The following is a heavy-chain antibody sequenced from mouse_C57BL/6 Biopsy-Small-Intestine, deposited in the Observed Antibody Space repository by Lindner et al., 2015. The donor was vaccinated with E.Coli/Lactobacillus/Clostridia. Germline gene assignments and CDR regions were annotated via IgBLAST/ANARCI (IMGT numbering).Heavy chain of an antibody. J-gene: IGHJ3*01. Sequence: VQLQESGPELVKPGASVKISCKASGYAFSSSWMNWVKQRPGKGLEWIGRIYPGDGDTNYNGKFKGKATLTADRSSSTAYMQLSSLTSEDSAVYFCGRGDYSISFAYWGQGTLVTVSA. CDR2: IYPGDGDT. V-gene: IGHV1-82*01. CDR1: GYAFSSSW. CDR3: GRGDYSISFAY. D-gene: IGHD2-5*01.